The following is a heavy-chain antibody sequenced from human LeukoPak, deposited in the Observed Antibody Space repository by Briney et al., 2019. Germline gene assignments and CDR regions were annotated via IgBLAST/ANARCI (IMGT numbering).Heavy chain of an antibody. V-gene: IGHV1-2*02. CDR2: INPNSGGT. D-gene: IGHD3-10*01. CDR1: GYTFTSYD. CDR3: ARYDGSSTTYFDY. Sequence: VASVKVSCKASGYTFTSYDINWVRQATGQGLEWMGWINPNSGGTSYAQKFQDRVTMTRDTSISTAYMELSRLRSDDTAVYYCARYDGSSTTYFDYWGQGTLVTVSS. J-gene: IGHJ4*02.